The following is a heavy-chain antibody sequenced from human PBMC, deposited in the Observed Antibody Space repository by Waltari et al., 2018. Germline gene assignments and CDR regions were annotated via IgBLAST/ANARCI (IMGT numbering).Heavy chain of an antibody. CDR2: IYHSGST. CDR3: ARDAPTRIMGESDY. J-gene: IGHJ4*02. CDR1: GYSISSGYY. Sequence: QVQLQESGPGLVKPSETLSLTCTVSGYSISSGYYWGWLLPPPGKGLEWIGSIYHSGSTYYNPSLKSRVTISVDTSKNQFSLKLSSVTAADTAVYYCARDAPTRIMGESDYWGQGTLVTVSS. V-gene: IGHV4-38-2*02. D-gene: IGHD3-16*01.